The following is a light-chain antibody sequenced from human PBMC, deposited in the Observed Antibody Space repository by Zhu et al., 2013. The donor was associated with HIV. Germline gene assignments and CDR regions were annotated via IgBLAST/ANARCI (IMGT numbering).Light chain of an antibody. CDR3: QQYGTSYTWT. Sequence: EIVMTQSPVTLSVSPGERATLSCRASQSVGSNLAWYQQRPGQAPRLVIYDASRRATGIPDRFSGSGSGTDFTLTINRLEPEDSAVYYCQQYGTSYTWTFGQGTKVEIK. CDR1: QSVGSN. V-gene: IGKV3-20*01. J-gene: IGKJ1*01. CDR2: DAS.